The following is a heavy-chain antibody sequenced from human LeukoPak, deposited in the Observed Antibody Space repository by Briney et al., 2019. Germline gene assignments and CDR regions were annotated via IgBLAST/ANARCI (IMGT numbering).Heavy chain of an antibody. CDR1: GGSFSGYY. V-gene: IGHV4-34*01. D-gene: IGHD5-18*01. CDR3: AREVGDTAMVTHFDY. J-gene: IGHJ4*02. Sequence: SETLSLTCAVYGGSFSGYYWSWIRQPPGKELEWIGEINHSGSTNYNPSLKSRVTISVDTSKNQFSLKLSSVTAADTAVYYCAREVGDTAMVTHFDYWGQGTLVTVSS. CDR2: INHSGST.